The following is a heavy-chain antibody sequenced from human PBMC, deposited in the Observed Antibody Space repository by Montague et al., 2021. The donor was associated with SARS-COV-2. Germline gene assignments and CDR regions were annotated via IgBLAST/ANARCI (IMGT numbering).Heavy chain of an antibody. V-gene: IGHV4-59*01. Sequence: SETLSLTCTVSGGSISSYYWSWIRQPPGKGLEWIGFIYYSGSTNYNPSPKSRVTISVDTSKNQFSLKLSSVTAADTAVYYCARWGLYSSSAGGYDYWGQGTLVTVSP. J-gene: IGHJ4*02. CDR3: ARWGLYSSSAGGYDY. CDR2: IYYSGST. D-gene: IGHD6-6*01. CDR1: GGSISSYY.